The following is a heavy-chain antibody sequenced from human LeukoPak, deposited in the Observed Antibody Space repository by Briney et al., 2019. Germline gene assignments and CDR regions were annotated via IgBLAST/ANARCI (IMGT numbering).Heavy chain of an antibody. Sequence: GRSLRLSCAASGFIFSSYAMHWVRQAPGKGLEWVAVISYDGTNTDYADSVKGRFTISRDNSKNELYLQMNSLRAEDTAVYYCARCRDYDFWSGSAVDYWGQGTLVTVSS. V-gene: IGHV3-30-3*01. CDR3: ARCRDYDFWSGSAVDY. CDR1: GFIFSSYA. J-gene: IGHJ4*02. CDR2: ISYDGTNT. D-gene: IGHD3-3*01.